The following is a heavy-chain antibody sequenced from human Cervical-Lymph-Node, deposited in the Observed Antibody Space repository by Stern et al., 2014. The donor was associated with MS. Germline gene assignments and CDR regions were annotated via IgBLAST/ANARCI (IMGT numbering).Heavy chain of an antibody. D-gene: IGHD6-19*01. J-gene: IGHJ4*02. CDR2: IYGGSGKT. CDR3: ARGYNNGWYLDF. V-gene: IGHV1-3*01. CDR1: EDTFSRDA. Sequence: QMQLVQSGAAVKKPGASMTISCKTSEDTFSRDAIHWVRQAPGQSLEWMGYIYGGSGKTKYSQMFQDRVTFTRDTSANTVYLDLSSLRYEDTALYWCARGYNNGWYLDFWGQGTLVTVSS.